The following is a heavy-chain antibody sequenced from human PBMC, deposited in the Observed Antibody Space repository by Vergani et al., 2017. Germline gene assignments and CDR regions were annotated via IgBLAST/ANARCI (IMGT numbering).Heavy chain of an antibody. CDR1: GFPFSDYG. D-gene: IGHD1-1*01. Sequence: QVQLVESGGGEVQPGRSLRLSCSAAGFPFSDYGVHWVRQAPGKGLEWVSVISYDGNKKNYADSVNGRFTISRDNSKNTLYLEMNALRAEDTAVYYCARDFLTRVTTLDYYYMGVWGKGTTVTVTS. J-gene: IGHJ6*03. V-gene: IGHV3-30*03. CDR2: ISYDGNKK. CDR3: ARDFLTRVTTLDYYYMGV.